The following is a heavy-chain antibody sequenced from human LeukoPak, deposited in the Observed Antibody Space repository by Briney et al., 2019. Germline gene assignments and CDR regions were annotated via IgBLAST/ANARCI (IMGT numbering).Heavy chain of an antibody. D-gene: IGHD3-22*01. CDR3: ARDKGDSSGYSLDY. Sequence: TGGSLRLSCAASGFTFSSYAMHWVRQAPGKGLEWVAVISYDGSNKYYADSVKGRFTISRDNSKNTLYLQMNSLRAEDTAVYYCARDKGDSSGYSLDYWGQGTLVTLSS. J-gene: IGHJ4*02. CDR1: GFTFSSYA. CDR2: ISYDGSNK. V-gene: IGHV3-30*01.